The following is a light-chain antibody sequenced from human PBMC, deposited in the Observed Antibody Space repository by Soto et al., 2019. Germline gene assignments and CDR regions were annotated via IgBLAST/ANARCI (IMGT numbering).Light chain of an antibody. CDR2: DVS. J-gene: IGLJ1*01. V-gene: IGLV2-11*01. CDR3: CSYAGRYTYV. Sequence: QSALTQPRSVPGSPGQSVTISCTGASSDVGGYNYVSWYQQHPGKAPKLMIYDVSKRPSGVPDRFSGSKSGNTASLTISGLQTEDEADYYCCSYAGRYTYVFGSGTKGTVL. CDR1: SSDVGGYNY.